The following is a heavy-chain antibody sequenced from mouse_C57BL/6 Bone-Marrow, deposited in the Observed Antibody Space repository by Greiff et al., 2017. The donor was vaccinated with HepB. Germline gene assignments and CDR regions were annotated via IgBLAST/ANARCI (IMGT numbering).Heavy chain of an antibody. CDR2: IYPGSGST. J-gene: IGHJ2*01. V-gene: IGHV1-55*01. Sequence: QVQLQQPGAELVKPGASVKMSCKASGYTFTSYWITWVKQRPGQGLEWIGDIYPGSGSTNYNEKFKSKATLTVDTSSSTAYMQLSRLTSEDSAVYYCAREGITTVGDYFDYWGQGTTLTVSS. D-gene: IGHD1-1*01. CDR1: GYTFTSYW. CDR3: AREGITTVGDYFDY.